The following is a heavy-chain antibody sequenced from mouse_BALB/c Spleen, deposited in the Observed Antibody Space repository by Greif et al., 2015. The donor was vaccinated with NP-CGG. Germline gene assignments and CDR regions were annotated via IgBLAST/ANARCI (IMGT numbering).Heavy chain of an antibody. CDR3: GGNYGYDGDYFDY. V-gene: IGHV1-37*01. D-gene: IGHD2-2*01. CDR1: GYSFTGYF. Sequence: EVKLLESGPELVKPGASVKISCKASGYSFTGYFMNWVKQSHGKSLEWIGRINPYNGDTFYNQKFKGKATLTVDKSSSXAHMELLSLTSEDSAVYYCGGNYGYDGDYFDYWGQGTTLTVSS. CDR2: INPYNGDT. J-gene: IGHJ2*01.